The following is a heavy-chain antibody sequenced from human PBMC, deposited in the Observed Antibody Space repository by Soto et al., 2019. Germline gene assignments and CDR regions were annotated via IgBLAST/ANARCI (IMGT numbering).Heavy chain of an antibody. V-gene: IGHV3-48*03. Sequence: GGSLRLSCSASGFTFSSYELNWVRQAPGKGLEWVSYISTSPSTIYYADSVKGRFTISRDNAKNSLYLQMNSLRAEDTAVYYCARERYDSGRPLDYWGQGTLVTVSS. D-gene: IGHD3-10*01. CDR3: ARERYDSGRPLDY. J-gene: IGHJ4*02. CDR1: GFTFSSYE. CDR2: ISTSPSTI.